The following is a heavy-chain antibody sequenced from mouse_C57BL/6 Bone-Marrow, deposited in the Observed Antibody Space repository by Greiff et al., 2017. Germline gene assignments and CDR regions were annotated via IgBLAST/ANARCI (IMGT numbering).Heavy chain of an antibody. Sequence: VQLQQSGAELVRPGASVKLSCTASGFNIKDDYMHWVKQRPEQGLEWIGWIDPENGDTEYASKFQGKATITADTSSNTAYLQLSSLTSEDTAVDYCTTNAMDYWGQGTSVTVSS. CDR3: TTNAMDY. CDR1: GFNIKDDY. CDR2: IDPENGDT. V-gene: IGHV14-4*01. J-gene: IGHJ4*01.